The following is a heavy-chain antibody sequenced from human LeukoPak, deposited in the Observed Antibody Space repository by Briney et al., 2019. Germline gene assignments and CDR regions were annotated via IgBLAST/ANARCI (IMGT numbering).Heavy chain of an antibody. CDR1: GYSFNSYW. V-gene: IGHV5-51*01. Sequence: GESLKISCKGSGYSFNSYWIGWVRQMPGKGLEWMGVIYPGDSDTRYSPSFQGQVTISADKSINTAYAQWSSLKASDTAMYYCARLVYSNSWYGSWVDPWGQGTLVTVSS. J-gene: IGHJ5*02. D-gene: IGHD5-18*01. CDR3: ARLVYSNSWYGSWVDP. CDR2: IYPGDSDT.